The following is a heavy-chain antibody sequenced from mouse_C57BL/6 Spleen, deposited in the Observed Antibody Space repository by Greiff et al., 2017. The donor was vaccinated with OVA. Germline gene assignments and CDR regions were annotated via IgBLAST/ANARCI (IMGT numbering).Heavy chain of an antibody. CDR1: GFTFSDYY. J-gene: IGHJ2*01. Sequence: EVMLVESEGGLVQPGSSMKLSCTASGFTFSDYYMAWVRQVPEKGLEWVANINYDGSSTYYLDSLKSRFIISRDNAKNILYLQMSSLKSEDTATYYCARAQLGRFDYWGQGTTLTVSS. CDR3: ARAQLGRFDY. V-gene: IGHV5-16*01. CDR2: INYDGSST. D-gene: IGHD4-1*02.